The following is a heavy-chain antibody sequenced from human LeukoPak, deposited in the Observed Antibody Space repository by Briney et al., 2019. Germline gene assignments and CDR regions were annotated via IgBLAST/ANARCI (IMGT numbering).Heavy chain of an antibody. D-gene: IGHD6-19*01. CDR3: AIDSGWYPVDY. V-gene: IGHV3-7*01. CDR1: GFTFSNNW. J-gene: IGHJ4*02. Sequence: GGSLRLSCAASGFTFSNNWMTWVRQAQGKGLEWVANIKEDGSEKNYVDSVKGRFTISRDNAKNSLYLQMNSLRAEDTAVYYCAIDSGWYPVDYWGQGTLATVSS. CDR2: IKEDGSEK.